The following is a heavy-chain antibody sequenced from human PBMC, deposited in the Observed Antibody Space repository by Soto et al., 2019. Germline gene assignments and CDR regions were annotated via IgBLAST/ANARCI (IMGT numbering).Heavy chain of an antibody. J-gene: IGHJ6*02. D-gene: IGHD2-2*01. V-gene: IGHV1-69*01. CDR2: IIPIFATA. CDR3: ARSVSFRYQLLKRGMDV. CDR1: GGTFSSYA. Sequence: QVQLVQFGAEVKKPGSSVKVSCKASGGTFSSYAISWVRQAPGQGLEWMGGIIPIFATANYAQKFQGRVMITVDESTSTAYMELSSLRSEDPAVYYCARSVSFRYQLLKRGMDVWGQGTTVTVSS.